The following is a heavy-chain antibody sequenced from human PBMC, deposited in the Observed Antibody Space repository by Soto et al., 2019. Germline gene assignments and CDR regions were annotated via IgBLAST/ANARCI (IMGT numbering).Heavy chain of an antibody. CDR2: IYYSGST. CDR1: GGSISNYY. V-gene: IGHV4-59*01. CDR3: ARVYGGYLDY. J-gene: IGHJ4*02. D-gene: IGHD2-15*01. Sequence: SETLSLTCTVSGGSISNYYWSWIRQPPGKGLEWIGYIYYSGSTNYNPSLKSRVTISVDTSKNQFSLKLSSVTAADTAMYYCARVYGGYLDYWGQGTLVTVSS.